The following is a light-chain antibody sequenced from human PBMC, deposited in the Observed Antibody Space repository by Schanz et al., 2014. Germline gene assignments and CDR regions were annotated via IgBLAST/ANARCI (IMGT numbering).Light chain of an antibody. V-gene: IGKV3D-15*01. Sequence: EIVLTQSPGTLSLSPGERATLSCWASQSVNSSYLAWYQQKPGQAPRLLIYDASNRATAFPARFSGSGSGTEFTLTISSLQSEDFAVYYCQQYNNWPPWTFGQGTKVEIK. CDR2: DAS. CDR3: QQYNNWPPWT. CDR1: QSVNSSY. J-gene: IGKJ1*01.